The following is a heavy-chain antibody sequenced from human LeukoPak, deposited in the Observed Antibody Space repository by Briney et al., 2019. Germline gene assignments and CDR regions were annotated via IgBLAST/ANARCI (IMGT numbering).Heavy chain of an antibody. CDR3: ARVRGRSSGYYYLDY. CDR1: GFTFSDYY. CDR2: ISSSGSTI. D-gene: IGHD3-22*01. V-gene: IGHV3-11*01. J-gene: IGHJ4*02. Sequence: GGSLRLSCAASGFTFSDYYVSWIRQAPGKGLEWVSYISSSGSTIYYADSVKGRFTISRDNAKNSLYLQMNSLRAEDTAVYYCARVRGRSSGYYYLDYWGQGTLVTVSS.